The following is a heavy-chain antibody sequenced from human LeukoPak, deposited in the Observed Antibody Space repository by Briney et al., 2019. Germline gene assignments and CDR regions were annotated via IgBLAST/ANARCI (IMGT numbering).Heavy chain of an antibody. D-gene: IGHD6-19*01. J-gene: IGHJ4*02. V-gene: IGHV4-39*01. CDR2: IYYSGST. Sequence: ASETLSLTCTVSGGSISSSSYYWGWIRQPPGKGLEWVGSIYYSGSTYYNPSLKSRVTISVDTSKNQFSLKLTSVTAADTAIYYCARLPKNIAVAGNFDSWGQGTLVSVSS. CDR3: ARLPKNIAVAGNFDS. CDR1: GGSISSSSYY.